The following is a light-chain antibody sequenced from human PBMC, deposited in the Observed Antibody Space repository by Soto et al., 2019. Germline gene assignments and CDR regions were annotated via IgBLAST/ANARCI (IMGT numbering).Light chain of an antibody. CDR3: QSYDRSLSASV. CDR2: NSN. J-gene: IGLJ2*01. V-gene: IGLV1-40*01. Sequence: QSVLTQPPSVSGAPGQRVTLSCTGSSSNIGAGYDVHWYQQLPGTAPKLLIYNSNNRPSGVPDRFSASKSDTAASLAITRLQAEDEADYFCQSYDRSLSASVFGGGTKLTVL. CDR1: SSNIGAGYD.